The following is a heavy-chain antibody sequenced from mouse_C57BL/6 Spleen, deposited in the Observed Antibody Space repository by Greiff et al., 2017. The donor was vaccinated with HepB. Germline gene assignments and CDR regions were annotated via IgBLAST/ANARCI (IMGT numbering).Heavy chain of an antibody. CDR3: ARKEYYGSGDY. D-gene: IGHD1-1*01. CDR1: GYTFTSYG. Sequence: QVQLKQSGAELARPGASVKLSCKASGYTFTSYGISWVKQRTGQGLEWIGEIYPRSGNTYYNEKFKGKATLTADKSSSTAYMELRSLTSEDSAVYFCARKEYYGSGDYWGQGTTLTVSS. CDR2: IYPRSGNT. J-gene: IGHJ2*01. V-gene: IGHV1-81*01.